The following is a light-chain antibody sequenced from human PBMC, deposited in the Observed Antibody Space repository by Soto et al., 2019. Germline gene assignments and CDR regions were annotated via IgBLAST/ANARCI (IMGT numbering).Light chain of an antibody. CDR3: QQYYGWPPRT. V-gene: IGKV3D-15*01. CDR2: GAA. Sequence: IVLTQDPGTLSLSQGVSATLSRRASQSVGSALAGCQQKHGQAPRLVIFGAATRATGIPARFSGSVSCTEVTLPISSLLSADFAVDYCQQYYGWPPRTFGQGTKVDI. J-gene: IGKJ1*01. CDR1: QSVGSA.